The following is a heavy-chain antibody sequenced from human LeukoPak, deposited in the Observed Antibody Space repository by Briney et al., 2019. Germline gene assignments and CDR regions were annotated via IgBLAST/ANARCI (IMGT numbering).Heavy chain of an antibody. CDR3: AKGAYGDYAVFDY. Sequence: GGSLRLSCAASGFTFSSYGMHWVRQAPGKGLEWVAVISYDGSNKYYADSVKGRFTISRDNSKNTLYLQMNSLRAEDTAVYYCAKGAYGDYAVFDYWGQGTLVTVSS. CDR1: GFTFSSYG. J-gene: IGHJ4*02. V-gene: IGHV3-30*18. CDR2: ISYDGSNK. D-gene: IGHD4-17*01.